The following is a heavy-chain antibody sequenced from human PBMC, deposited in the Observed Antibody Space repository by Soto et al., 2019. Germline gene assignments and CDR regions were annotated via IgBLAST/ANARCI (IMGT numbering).Heavy chain of an antibody. CDR2: ISPYTGNT. J-gene: IGHJ6*02. Sequence: QVQLVQSGDEVKKPGASVKVSCKASGYIFVNYGIAWVRKAPGQVLEWMGWISPYTGNTHSASKVQGRLTMTTDTSTSTAYMDLGSLTSDDTAVYYCVMVDNYVTPTPQDVWGQGTTVTVSS. V-gene: IGHV1-18*01. CDR1: GYIFVNYG. D-gene: IGHD3-16*01. CDR3: VMVDNYVTPTPQDV.